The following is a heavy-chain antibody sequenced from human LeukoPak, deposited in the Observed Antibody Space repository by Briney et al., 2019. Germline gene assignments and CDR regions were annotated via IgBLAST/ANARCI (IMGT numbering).Heavy chain of an antibody. J-gene: IGHJ4*02. Sequence: PSETLSLTCTVSGGSISSYYWSWIRQPPGKGLEWIGYIHYTGSTNYNPSLKSRVTISVGTSKNQFSLELSSVTAADTAVYYCARVRFYNSSGGLALDNWGQGTLVTVSS. V-gene: IGHV4-59*08. CDR1: GGSISSYY. CDR3: ARVRFYNSSGGLALDN. D-gene: IGHD3-22*01. CDR2: IHYTGST.